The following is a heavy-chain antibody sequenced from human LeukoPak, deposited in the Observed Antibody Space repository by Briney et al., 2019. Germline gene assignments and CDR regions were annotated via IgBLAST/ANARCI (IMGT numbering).Heavy chain of an antibody. D-gene: IGHD3-22*01. V-gene: IGHV1-18*01. CDR1: GYTFTSYG. Sequence: ASVKVSCKASGYTFTSYGISWERQAPGQGLEWMGWISAYNGNTNYAQKLQGRVTMTTDTSTSTAYMELRSLRSDDTAVYYCASGAYYYDSSGYLGYWGQGTLVTVSS. CDR3: ASGAYYYDSSGYLGY. CDR2: ISAYNGNT. J-gene: IGHJ4*02.